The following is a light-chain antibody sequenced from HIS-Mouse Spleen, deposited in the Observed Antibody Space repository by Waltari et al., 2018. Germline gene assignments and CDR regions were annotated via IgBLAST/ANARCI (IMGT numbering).Light chain of an antibody. V-gene: IGLV2-11*01. CDR3: CSYAGSYTWV. J-gene: IGLJ3*02. Sequence: QSALTQPRSVSGPPGQSVTISCTGTSRDVGGYNSFSWYQQHPGKAPKPMIYDVSKRPSGVPDRFSGSKSGNTASLTISGLQAEDEADYYCCSYAGSYTWVFGGGTKLTVL. CDR2: DVS. CDR1: SRDVGGYNS.